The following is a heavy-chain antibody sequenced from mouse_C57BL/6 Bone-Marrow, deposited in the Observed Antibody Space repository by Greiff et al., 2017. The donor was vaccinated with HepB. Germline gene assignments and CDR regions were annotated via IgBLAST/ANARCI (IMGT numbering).Heavy chain of an antibody. V-gene: IGHV1-69*01. Sequence: QVQLQQPGAELVMPGASVKLSCKASGYTFTSYWMHWVKQRPGQGLEWIGEIDPSDSYTNYNQKFKGKSTLTVDKSSSTVYMELSRLTSEDSAVYFCARHPYSSGYGYAMDYWGQGTSVTVSS. J-gene: IGHJ4*01. CDR2: IDPSDSYT. CDR1: GYTFTSYW. D-gene: IGHD3-2*02. CDR3: ARHPYSSGYGYAMDY.